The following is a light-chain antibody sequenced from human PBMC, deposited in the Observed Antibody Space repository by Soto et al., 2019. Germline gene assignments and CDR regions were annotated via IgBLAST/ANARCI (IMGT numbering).Light chain of an antibody. CDR2: AAS. Sequence: DIQLTQSPSFLSASVGDRVTITCRASQDISNFLAWYQQKPGKAPKLLIYAASTLQSGVPSRFSDSGSGREFTLTISSLQPEDFATYHCQQLNSYPIATFGGGTKVDIK. CDR1: QDISNF. J-gene: IGKJ4*01. V-gene: IGKV1-9*01. CDR3: QQLNSYPIAT.